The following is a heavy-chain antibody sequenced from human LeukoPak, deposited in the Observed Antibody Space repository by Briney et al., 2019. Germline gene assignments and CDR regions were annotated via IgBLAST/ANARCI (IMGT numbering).Heavy chain of an antibody. D-gene: IGHD3-10*01. CDR2: ISAYNGNT. Sequence: GASVKVSCKASGYTFTSYGISWVRQAPGQGLEWMGWISAYNGNTNYAQELQGRVTMTTDTSTSTAYMELRSLRSDDTAVYYCARVYLHMVRGVRNYYFDYWGQGTLVTVSS. CDR1: GYTFTSYG. CDR3: ARVYLHMVRGVRNYYFDY. J-gene: IGHJ4*02. V-gene: IGHV1-18*04.